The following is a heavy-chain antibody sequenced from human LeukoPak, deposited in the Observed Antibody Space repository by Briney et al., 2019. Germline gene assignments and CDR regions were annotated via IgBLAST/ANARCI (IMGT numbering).Heavy chain of an antibody. CDR1: GESFVGYY. CDR3: ASKTRDYYYYMDV. J-gene: IGHJ6*03. CDR2: IDYTGST. Sequence: PSETLSLTCAVYGESFVGYYWTWIRQPPGKGLEWIGEIDYTGSTNYNPSLKSRIKMSVDTSKNQFSVNLNSVTAADTAVYYCASKTRDYYYYMDVWGKGTTVTVSS. V-gene: IGHV4-34*01.